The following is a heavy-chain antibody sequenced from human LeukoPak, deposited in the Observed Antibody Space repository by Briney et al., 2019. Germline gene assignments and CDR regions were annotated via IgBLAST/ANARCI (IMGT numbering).Heavy chain of an antibody. CDR1: GYTFSNFG. CDR3: ARDGTSTDDY. CDR2: ISGNNDNP. V-gene: IGHV1-18*01. J-gene: IGHJ4*02. D-gene: IGHD2-2*01. Sequence: GASVRVSCKTPGYTFSNFGINWVRQAPGQGLEWMAWISGNNDNPNYGQKFQGRFTVTTDSSTSTAYMELRNLRSDDTAVYYCARDGTSTDDYWGQGTLVTVSS.